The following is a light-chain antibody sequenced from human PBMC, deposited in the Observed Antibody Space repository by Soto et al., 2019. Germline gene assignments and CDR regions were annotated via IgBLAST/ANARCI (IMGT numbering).Light chain of an antibody. V-gene: IGLV2-14*01. CDR2: EVS. Sequence: QSALTQPASVSGSHGQSITISCTGTSSDVGGYNYGSWYQQHPGKAPKLMLYEVSNRPSGVSNRFSGSKSGNTASLTISGLQAEDEADYYCSSYTSSRNYFFCTGTNLTVL. CDR1: SSDVGGYNY. J-gene: IGLJ1*01. CDR3: SSYTSSRNYF.